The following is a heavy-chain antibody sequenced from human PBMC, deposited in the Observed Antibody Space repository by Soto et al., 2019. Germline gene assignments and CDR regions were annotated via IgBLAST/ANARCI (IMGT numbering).Heavy chain of an antibody. V-gene: IGHV3-21*01. J-gene: IGHJ6*02. D-gene: IGHD2-8*01. CDR3: ARDLYCTNGVCYKNYYYYGMDV. CDR1: GFTFSSYS. Sequence: PGGSLRLSCAASGFTFSSYSMNWVRQAPGKGLEWVSSISSSSSYIYYADSVKGRFTISRDNAKNPLYLQMNSLRAEDTAVYYCARDLYCTNGVCYKNYYYYGMDVWGQGTTVT. CDR2: ISSSSSYI.